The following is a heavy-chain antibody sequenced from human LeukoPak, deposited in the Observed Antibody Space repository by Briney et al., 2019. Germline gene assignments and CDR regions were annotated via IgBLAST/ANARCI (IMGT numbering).Heavy chain of an antibody. V-gene: IGHV4-34*01. D-gene: IGHD2-2*01. CDR1: GGSFSGYY. CDR2: INHSGSI. Sequence: SETLSLTCAVYGGSFSGYYWNWIRQPPGKGLEWIGEINHSGSINYNPSLKSRVTISVDTSKNQFSLKLSSVTAADTAVYYCATVSCSSTSCYSNWFDPWGQGTLVTVSS. J-gene: IGHJ5*02. CDR3: ATVSCSSTSCYSNWFDP.